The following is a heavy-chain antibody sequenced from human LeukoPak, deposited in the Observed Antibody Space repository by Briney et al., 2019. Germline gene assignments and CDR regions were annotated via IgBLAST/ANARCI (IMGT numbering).Heavy chain of an antibody. J-gene: IGHJ4*02. Sequence: EGSLRLSCAASGFTFSSFWMSWVRHAPGKGLEWVANIKGDGSEIYYVDSVKGRFSISRDNAKNSLYLQMSSLRAEDTAVYYCARDGSSFDYWGQGALVTVSS. D-gene: IGHD2-15*01. CDR2: IKGDGSEI. V-gene: IGHV3-7*01. CDR1: GFTFSSFW. CDR3: ARDGSSFDY.